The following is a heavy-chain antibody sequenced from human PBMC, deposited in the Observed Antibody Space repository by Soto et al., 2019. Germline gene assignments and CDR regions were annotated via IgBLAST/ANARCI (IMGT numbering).Heavy chain of an antibody. CDR2: IYYSGYT. CDR3: ARHKSLPNSFDP. Sequence: SETLSLTCTVSGGSITSSSYYWGWIRQPPGKGLEWIGSIYYSGYTYYNPSLKSRVTISLGASKNQFSLRLSSVTAADTAMYYCARHKSLPNSFDPWGQGSLVTVSS. V-gene: IGHV4-39*01. CDR1: GGSITSSSYY. J-gene: IGHJ5*02.